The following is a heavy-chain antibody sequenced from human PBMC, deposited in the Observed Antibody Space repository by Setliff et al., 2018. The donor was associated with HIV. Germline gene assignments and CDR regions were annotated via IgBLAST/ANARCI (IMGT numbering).Heavy chain of an antibody. D-gene: IGHD4-17*01. J-gene: IGHJ4*02. V-gene: IGHV1-18*01. CDR1: GYTFTNYG. CDR2: LASYNGDA. Sequence: GASVKVSCKASGYTFTNYGITWVRQAPGHGLEWMGWLASYNGDANYAQNLQGRVTMTTDKATSTAYMELRSLRSDDTAVYYCARGQYGDELFDYWGQGTLVTVSS. CDR3: ARGQYGDELFDY.